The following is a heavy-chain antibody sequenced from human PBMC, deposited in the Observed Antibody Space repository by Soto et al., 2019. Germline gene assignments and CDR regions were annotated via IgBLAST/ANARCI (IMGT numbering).Heavy chain of an antibody. D-gene: IGHD3-3*01. CDR1: GFTFSSYA. CDR2: ISSSSSYI. CDR3: ASLRDFWSGYYPSPSDAFDI. V-gene: IGHV3-21*01. J-gene: IGHJ3*02. Sequence: GGFLRLSCATSGFTFSSYAMSWVRQAPGKGLEWVSSISSSSSYIYYADSVKGRFTISRDNAKNSLYLQMNSLRAEDTAVYYCASLRDFWSGYYPSPSDAFDIWGQGTMVTVSS.